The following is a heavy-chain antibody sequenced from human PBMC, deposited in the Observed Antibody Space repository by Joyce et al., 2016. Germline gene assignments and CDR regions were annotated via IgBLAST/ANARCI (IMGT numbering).Heavy chain of an antibody. CDR1: GGSISRGGYS. Sequence: QLQLQESGSGLVKPSETLSLTCAVSGGSISRGGYSWSWIRQPPGKGLEWIGYIYHRGTTYYNPSLKSRVTMSVDRSKNQFSLMLSSVTAADTAVYYCARVDDYSNYADYWGQGTLVTVSS. D-gene: IGHD4-11*01. V-gene: IGHV4-30-2*01. CDR2: IYHRGTT. CDR3: ARVDDYSNYADY. J-gene: IGHJ4*02.